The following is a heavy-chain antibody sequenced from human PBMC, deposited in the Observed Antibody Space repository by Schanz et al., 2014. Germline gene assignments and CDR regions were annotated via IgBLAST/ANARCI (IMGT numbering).Heavy chain of an antibody. Sequence: EVQLLESGGGLVQPGGSLRLSCAASGFTFSSYAMSWVRQAPGKGLEWVSAISGSGGSTYYADSVKGLFAISRDNSKNTLYLQMNSQRPEDTDVYNCARDHTAESYYSAGPPIDYWGQGTLLTVSS. D-gene: IGHD1-26*01. J-gene: IGHJ4*02. CDR2: ISGSGGST. CDR1: GFTFSSYA. CDR3: ARDHTAESYYSAGPPIDY. V-gene: IGHV3-23*01.